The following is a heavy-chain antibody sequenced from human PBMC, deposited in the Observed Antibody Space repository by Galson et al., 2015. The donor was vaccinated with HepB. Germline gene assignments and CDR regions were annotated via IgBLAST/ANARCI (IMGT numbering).Heavy chain of an antibody. CDR2: ISSSGSTI. CDR3: ARDLFGAAGDMIVVVSPPGY. J-gene: IGHJ4*02. D-gene: IGHD3-22*01. CDR1: GFTFSDYY. Sequence: SLRLSCAASGFTFSDYYMSWIRQAPGKGLEWVSYISSSGSTIYYADSVKGRFTISRDNAKNSLYLQMNSLRAEDTAVYYCARDLFGAAGDMIVVVSPPGYWGQGTLVTVSS. V-gene: IGHV3-11*01.